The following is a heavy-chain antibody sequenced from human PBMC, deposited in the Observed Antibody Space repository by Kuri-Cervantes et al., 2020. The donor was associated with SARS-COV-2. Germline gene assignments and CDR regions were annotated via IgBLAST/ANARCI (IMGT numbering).Heavy chain of an antibody. D-gene: IGHD3-10*01. CDR1: GFTFSSYA. CDR3: ARDPLWFGEPKYYGMDV. Sequence: GGSLRLSCAASGFTFSSYAMHWVRQAPGKGLEWVAVISYDGSNKYYADSVKGRFTISRDNSKNTLYLQMNSLRAEDTAVYYCARDPLWFGEPKYYGMDVWGQGTTVTVSS. V-gene: IGHV3-30-3*01. CDR2: ISYDGSNK. J-gene: IGHJ6*02.